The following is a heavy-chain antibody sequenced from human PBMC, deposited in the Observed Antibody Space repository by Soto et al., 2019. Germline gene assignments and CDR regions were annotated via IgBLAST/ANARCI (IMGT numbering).Heavy chain of an antibody. CDR1: GFTFSSYA. V-gene: IGHV3-23*01. J-gene: IGHJ4*02. CDR2: ISGSGGST. Sequence: GGSLRLSCAASGFTFSSYAMSWVRQAPGKGLEWVSAISGSGGSTYYADSVKGRFTISRDNSKNTLYLQMNSLRAEDTAVYYCAKSAPSDYVWGSYRYSDYWGQGPLVTFSS. D-gene: IGHD3-16*02. CDR3: AKSAPSDYVWGSYRYSDY.